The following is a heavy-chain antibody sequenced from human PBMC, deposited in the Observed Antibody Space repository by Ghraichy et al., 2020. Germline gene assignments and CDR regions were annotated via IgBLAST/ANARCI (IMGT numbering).Heavy chain of an antibody. V-gene: IGHV1-18*01. D-gene: IGHD4-17*01. Sequence: ASVKVSCQTSGYTFSSYAISWVRQAPGQGIEWMGWISAYNGNTNYAQKLQGRVTMTTDTSTRTAYMELRSLRSDDTAVYFCARLSYDDYEDGGYWGQGTLVTVSS. CDR2: ISAYNGNT. CDR3: ARLSYDDYEDGGY. J-gene: IGHJ4*02. CDR1: GYTFSSYA.